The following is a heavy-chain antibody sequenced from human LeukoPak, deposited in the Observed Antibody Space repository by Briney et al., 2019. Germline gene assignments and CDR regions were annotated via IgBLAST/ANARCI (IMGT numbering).Heavy chain of an antibody. Sequence: PGGTLRLSCAASGFTFSNHGMNWVRQAPGKGLEWVSAISGSGGSTYYADSVKGRFTISRDNSKNTLYLQMNSLRAEDTAVYYCAKGLIPSWGQGTLVTVSS. V-gene: IGHV3-23*01. CDR1: GFTFSNHG. J-gene: IGHJ4*02. CDR3: AKGLIPS. CDR2: ISGSGGST. D-gene: IGHD2-21*01.